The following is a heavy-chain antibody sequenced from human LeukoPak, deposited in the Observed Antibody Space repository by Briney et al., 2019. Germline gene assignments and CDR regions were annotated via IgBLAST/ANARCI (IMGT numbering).Heavy chain of an antibody. CDR1: GFTFSTYA. CDR3: ARDGYNSANGIDV. J-gene: IGHJ3*01. D-gene: IGHD1-1*01. Sequence: GGSLRLSCAASGFTFSTYAMSWVRQAAGKGLEWVSLISGSGGGTYYADSVKGRFTISRDNSKNTLYLQLNSLRVEDTAVYYCARDGYNSANGIDVWGQGTMVTVSS. CDR2: ISGSGGGT. V-gene: IGHV3-23*01.